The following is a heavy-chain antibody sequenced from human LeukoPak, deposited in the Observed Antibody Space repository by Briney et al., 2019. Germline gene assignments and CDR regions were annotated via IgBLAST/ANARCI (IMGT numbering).Heavy chain of an antibody. J-gene: IGHJ6*03. V-gene: IGHV3-11*04. CDR2: ITNSGSTT. Sequence: GGSLRLSCAASGFTLSDYYMSWIRQAPGKGLEWVSYITNSGSTTYYAGSVKGRFTISRDNAKNSLYLQMNSLRAEDTAVYYCARDRGIIGTTGYYYMDVWGKGTTVTVSS. CDR1: GFTLSDYY. D-gene: IGHD1-14*01. CDR3: ARDRGIIGTTGYYYMDV.